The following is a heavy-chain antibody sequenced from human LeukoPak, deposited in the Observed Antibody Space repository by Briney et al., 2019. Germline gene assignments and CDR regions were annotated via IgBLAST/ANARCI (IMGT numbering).Heavy chain of an antibody. CDR2: ISGSGSTT. CDR1: GFTFNSYA. CDR3: AKGEGGSGSYINAFDI. D-gene: IGHD3-10*01. Sequence: GGSLRLSCAASGFTFNSYAMSWVRQAARKGLEWVSAISGSGSTTYYADSVKGRFTMSRDNSKNTLYLHMNRLRGEDTAVYYCAKGEGGSGSYINAFDIWGQGTMVTVSS. J-gene: IGHJ3*02. V-gene: IGHV3-23*01.